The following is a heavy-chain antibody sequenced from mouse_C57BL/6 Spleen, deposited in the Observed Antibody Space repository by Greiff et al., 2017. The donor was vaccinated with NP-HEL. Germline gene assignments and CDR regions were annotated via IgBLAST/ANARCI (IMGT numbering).Heavy chain of an antibody. CDR2: IDPSDSYT. CDR3: ARENPSGLRLRDFDY. CDR1: GYTFTSYW. V-gene: IGHV1-50*01. J-gene: IGHJ2*01. D-gene: IGHD3-2*02. Sequence: QVQLQQPGAELVKPGASVKLSCKASGYTFTSYWMQWVKQRPGQGLEWIGEIDPSDSYTNSNQKFKGKATLTVDTSSSTAYMQLSSLTSEDSAVYYCARENPSGLRLRDFDYWGQGTTLTVSS.